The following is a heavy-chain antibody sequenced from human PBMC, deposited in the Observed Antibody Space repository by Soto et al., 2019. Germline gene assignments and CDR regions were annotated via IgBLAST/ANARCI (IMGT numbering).Heavy chain of an antibody. CDR1: CYTLTSYG. Sequence: QVQLVQSGAEVKKPGASVKVSCKASCYTLTSYGIRWVRQAPGQGLEWMGWSSAYNGNTTYAQRIQGRVTMPTDTSTGTAYMELRSLRSDDTAVYYCARAGSYSNNWFDPWGQGTLVTVSS. J-gene: IGHJ5*02. V-gene: IGHV1-18*01. D-gene: IGHD3-10*01. CDR3: ARAGSYSNNWFDP. CDR2: SSAYNGNT.